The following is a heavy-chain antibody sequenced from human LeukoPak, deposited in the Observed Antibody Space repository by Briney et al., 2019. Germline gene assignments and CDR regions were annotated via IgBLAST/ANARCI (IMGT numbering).Heavy chain of an antibody. J-gene: IGHJ3*02. D-gene: IGHD4-17*01. Sequence: GGSLRLSCAASGFTFSTYAVTWVRQAPGKGLEWVSTITGGGGVTYYADSVKGRFTISRDDSKNTLYLHMNSLRVEDTAVFYCAKPRRAVTIYSDAFDIWGQGTVVTVSS. V-gene: IGHV3-23*01. CDR2: ITGGGGVT. CDR3: AKPRRAVTIYSDAFDI. CDR1: GFTFSTYA.